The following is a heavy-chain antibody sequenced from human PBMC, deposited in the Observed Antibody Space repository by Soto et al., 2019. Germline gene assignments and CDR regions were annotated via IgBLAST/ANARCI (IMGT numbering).Heavy chain of an antibody. CDR2: IYYRWST. CDR3: ATVVAALQDYYYGMEL. J-gene: IGHJ6*02. V-gene: IGHV4-30-4*01. D-gene: IGHD2-15*01. CDR1: GGSISSGDYY. Sequence: SETLSLTCTVSGGSISSGDYYWSWIRQPPGKGMEWIGYIYYRWSTYYNPSLKSQVTITVDTSKNQFSLKLSSVNAADPTVSSCATVVAALQDYYYGMELWGQRTTLTLSS.